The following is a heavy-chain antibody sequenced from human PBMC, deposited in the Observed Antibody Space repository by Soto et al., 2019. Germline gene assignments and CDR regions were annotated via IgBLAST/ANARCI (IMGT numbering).Heavy chain of an antibody. J-gene: IGHJ5*02. CDR1: GFTFSSYA. Sequence: SGGSLRLSCAASGFTFSSYAMNWVRQAPGKGLEWVSVISGSGGSTYYADSVKGRFTISRDSSKNTLYLQMNSLRAEDTAVYYCARDFQPYCSSSSCSENWFDPWGQGTLVTVSS. CDR2: ISGSGGST. CDR3: ARDFQPYCSSSSCSENWFDP. V-gene: IGHV3-23*01. D-gene: IGHD2-2*01.